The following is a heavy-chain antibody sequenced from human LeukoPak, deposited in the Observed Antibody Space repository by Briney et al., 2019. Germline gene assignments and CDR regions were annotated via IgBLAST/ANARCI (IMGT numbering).Heavy chain of an antibody. CDR3: ARTPSITAAGTGWDWFDP. CDR2: IYHSGST. D-gene: IGHD6-13*01. Sequence: SETLSLTRAVCVGSFSGYYWSWLRQPPGKGVEGMGEIYHSGSTNYNPSIKSRVTISVDTSKNQFSLKLSSVTAADTAVYYCARTPSITAAGTGWDWFDPWGQGTLVTVSS. CDR1: VGSFSGYY. V-gene: IGHV4-34*01. J-gene: IGHJ5*02.